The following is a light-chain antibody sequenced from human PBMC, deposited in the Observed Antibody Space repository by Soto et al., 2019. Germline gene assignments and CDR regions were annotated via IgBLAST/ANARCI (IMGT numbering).Light chain of an antibody. CDR2: GAS. Sequence: DIVMTQSPATLSVSPGERATLSCRASQSVSSNLAWYQQKPGQATRLLLYGASTRATGIPARFSGSGSGTEFTLTISSLQSEDVAVYYCQQYNNWPFFGGGTKVEIK. CDR1: QSVSSN. J-gene: IGKJ4*01. CDR3: QQYNNWPF. V-gene: IGKV3-15*01.